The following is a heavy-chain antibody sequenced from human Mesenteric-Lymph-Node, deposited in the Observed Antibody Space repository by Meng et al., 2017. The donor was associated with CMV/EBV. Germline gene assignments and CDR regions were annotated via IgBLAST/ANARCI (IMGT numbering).Heavy chain of an antibody. Sequence: SGGTFSSFAISWLRQAPGHGLEWMGRIIPMFEPANYAQNFQGRVTITADESTTTAYMELSRLRSEDTAVYYCARDRGIVVDNLPFDYWGQGTLVTVSS. V-gene: IGHV1-69*15. CDR2: IIPMFEPA. CDR1: GGTFSSFA. J-gene: IGHJ4*02. CDR3: ARDRGIVVDNLPFDY. D-gene: IGHD2-21*01.